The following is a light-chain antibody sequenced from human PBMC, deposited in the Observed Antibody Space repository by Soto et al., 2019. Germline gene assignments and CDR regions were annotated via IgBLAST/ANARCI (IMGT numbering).Light chain of an antibody. Sequence: ERVLMQSPGTLSLSPGESATLSCRASQSVSNNYFAWYQQKPGQAPRLLIYGASSRATDIPDRFSGSGSGTDFTLSISRLEPEDFAVYYCQQYGSSPRTFGQGTKV. V-gene: IGKV3-20*01. CDR2: GAS. CDR1: QSVSNNY. CDR3: QQYGSSPRT. J-gene: IGKJ1*01.